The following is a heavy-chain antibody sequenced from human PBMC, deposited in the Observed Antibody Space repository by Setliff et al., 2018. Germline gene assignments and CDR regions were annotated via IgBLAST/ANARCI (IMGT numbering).Heavy chain of an antibody. CDR1: GDSFSGYF. V-gene: IGHV4-34*01. D-gene: IGHD6-13*01. J-gene: IGHJ5*02. CDR3: AGGAFGSRWYVRPWFDP. CDR2: IDQSGST. Sequence: TSETLSLTCAVYGDSFSGYFWTWIRQPPGKGLEWIGDIDQSGSTSYNPSLKSRLTISVDTSKNQFSLSLSSVTAADTAVYYCAGGAFGSRWYVRPWFDPWGQGTLVTVSS.